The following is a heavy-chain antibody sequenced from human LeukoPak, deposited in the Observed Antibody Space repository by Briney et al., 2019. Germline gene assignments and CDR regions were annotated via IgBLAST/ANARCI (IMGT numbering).Heavy chain of an antibody. D-gene: IGHD6-19*01. V-gene: IGHV3-23*01. J-gene: IGHJ6*02. Sequence: GGSLRLSCAASGFTFDDYAMHWVRQAPGKGLEWVSGISGSGGSTYYADSVKGRFTISRDNSKNTLYLQMNSLRAEDTAVYYCARGTPSSSGWLYYGMDVWGQGTTVTVSS. CDR3: ARGTPSSSGWLYYGMDV. CDR2: ISGSGGST. CDR1: GFTFDDYA.